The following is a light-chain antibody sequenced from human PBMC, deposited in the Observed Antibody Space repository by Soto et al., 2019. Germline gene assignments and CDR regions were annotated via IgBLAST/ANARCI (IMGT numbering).Light chain of an antibody. CDR2: DVS. CDR1: SSDVGGYNY. J-gene: IGLJ2*01. CDR3: CSYAGSYTYVV. Sequence: QSALTQPRSVSGSPGQSVTISCTGTSSDVGGYNYVSWYQQHPGKAPKLMIYDVSKRPSGVPDRFSGSKSGNTASLTISGLQAEDEADYYCCSYAGSYTYVVFGGETKL. V-gene: IGLV2-11*01.